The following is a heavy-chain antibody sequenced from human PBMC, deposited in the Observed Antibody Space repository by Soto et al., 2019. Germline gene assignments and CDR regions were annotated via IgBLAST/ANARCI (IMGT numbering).Heavy chain of an antibody. CDR1: GDSVSSGTDS. CDR3: ARGYGSGSYWFDY. V-gene: IGHV4-30-2*01. CDR2: IFHSGNT. Sequence: SETLSLTCAVSGDSVSSGTDSWSWIRQPPGKGLEWIGYIFHSGNTNYNPSLRSRVTMSLDRSKNQISLNLTPVTAADTAVYYCARGYGSGSYWFDYWGQGTLVTVSS. J-gene: IGHJ4*02. D-gene: IGHD3-10*01.